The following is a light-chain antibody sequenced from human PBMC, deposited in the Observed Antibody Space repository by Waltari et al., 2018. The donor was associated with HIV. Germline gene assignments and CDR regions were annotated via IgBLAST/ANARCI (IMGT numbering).Light chain of an antibody. CDR1: SSHISTNY. Sequence: QSVLTQPPSVSAASGQRITISCSGSSSHISTNYVSWYQQFPGTAPKLLGYDNFKRPSGNPDRFSGSKSGTSASLAISGLQTADEADYYCGTWDSSLSVWVFGGGTRVTVL. J-gene: IGLJ3*02. CDR2: DNF. CDR3: GTWDSSLSVWV. V-gene: IGLV1-51*01.